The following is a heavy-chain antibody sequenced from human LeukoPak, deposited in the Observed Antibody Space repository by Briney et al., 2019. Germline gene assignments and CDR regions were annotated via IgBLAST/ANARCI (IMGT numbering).Heavy chain of an antibody. J-gene: IGHJ6*02. D-gene: IGHD2-21*01. CDR3: ARDRLSIIGNIGVDV. CDR2: ISSSSSTI. Sequence: GGSLRLSCAASGFTFSSYSMNWVRQAPGKGLEWVSYISSSSSTIYYADSVKGRFTISRDNAKNSLYLQMNSLRAEDTAVYYCARDRLSIIGNIGVDVWGQGTTVTVSS. V-gene: IGHV3-48*01. CDR1: GFTFSSYS.